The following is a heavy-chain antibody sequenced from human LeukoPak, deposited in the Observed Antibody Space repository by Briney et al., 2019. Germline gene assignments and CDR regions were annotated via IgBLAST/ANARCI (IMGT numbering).Heavy chain of an antibody. V-gene: IGHV3-23*01. J-gene: IGHJ6*02. CDR3: AKGYCSGGSCYSFPYYYYGMDV. CDR2: ISGSGGST. CDR1: GFAFSSYA. Sequence: GGSLRLSCAASGFAFSSYAMSWVRQAPGKGLEWVSAISGSGGSTYYADSVKGRFTISRDNSKNTLYLQMNSLRAEDTAVYYCAKGYCSGGSCYSFPYYYYGMDVWGQGTTVTVSS. D-gene: IGHD2-15*01.